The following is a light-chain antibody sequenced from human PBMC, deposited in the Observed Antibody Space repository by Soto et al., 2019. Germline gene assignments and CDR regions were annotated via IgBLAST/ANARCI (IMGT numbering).Light chain of an antibody. CDR2: EVT. CDR3: SSYTRSSTLVV. J-gene: IGLJ1*01. V-gene: IGLV2-14*01. Sequence: QSALTQPASVSGSPGQSITISCTGTSSDVGGYNYVSWYQQHPGKAPKLIISEVTNRPSGVSNRFSGSKSGNTASLTSSGLQAEDEAYFYCSSYTRSSTLVVFGTGTKVTVL. CDR1: SSDVGGYNY.